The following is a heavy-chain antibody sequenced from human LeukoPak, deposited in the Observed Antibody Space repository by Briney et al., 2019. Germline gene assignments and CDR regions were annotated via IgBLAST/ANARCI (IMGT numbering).Heavy chain of an antibody. V-gene: IGHV4-39*02. CDR2: IYYSGSA. D-gene: IGHD6-19*01. CDR1: GGSISSRTYY. CDR3: ARDPSIEVAGGDY. J-gene: IGHJ4*02. Sequence: PSETLSLTCTVSGGSISSRTYYWGWIRQPPGKGREWIGSIYYSGSACYNPSLKSRVTISVDTSKNQFSLRLSSVTAADTAVYYCARDPSIEVAGGDYWGQGALVTVSS.